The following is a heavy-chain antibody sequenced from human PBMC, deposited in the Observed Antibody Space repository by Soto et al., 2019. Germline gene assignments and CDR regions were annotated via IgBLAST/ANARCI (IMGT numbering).Heavy chain of an antibody. CDR2: SNWNSGSI. CDR1: GCTFDDYA. V-gene: IGHV3-9*01. D-gene: IGHD6-13*01. CDR3: VKDESINWYSGHFRH. J-gene: IGHJ1*01. Sequence: PGGTLRLSCAASGCTFDDYAMHWVRQVPGKGLEWVSGSNWNSGSIGYGDSVKGRFAISRDNAKNSLHLQMNSLSAEDTAFYYCVKDESINWYSGHFRHWRQGTLGTVSS.